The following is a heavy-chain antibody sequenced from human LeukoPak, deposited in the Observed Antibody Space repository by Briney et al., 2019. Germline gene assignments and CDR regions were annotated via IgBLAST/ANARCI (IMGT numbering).Heavy chain of an antibody. CDR2: INPNSGGT. D-gene: IGHD2-2*01. CDR3: ARGLVPRYYYYMDV. V-gene: IGHV1-2*02. Sequence: ASVNVSCKPSGYTFTGYYLHRVRQAPGQGLGRVGWINPNSGGTKYAQKVQGRVTMNRATSISTAYMKRNRLSSEDTAVYYCARGLVPRYYYYMDVWGKGTTVPVS. CDR1: GYTFTGYY. J-gene: IGHJ6*03.